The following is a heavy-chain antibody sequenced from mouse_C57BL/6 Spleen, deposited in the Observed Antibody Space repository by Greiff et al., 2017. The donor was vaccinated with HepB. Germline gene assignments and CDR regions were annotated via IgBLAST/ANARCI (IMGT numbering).Heavy chain of an antibody. Sequence: QVHVKQPGAELVRPGSSVKLSCKASGYTFTSYWMHWVKQRPIQGLEWIGNIDPSDSETHYNQKFKDKATLTVDKSSSTAYMQLSSLTSEDSAVYYCAREDGYFDYWGQGTTLTVSS. CDR2: IDPSDSET. CDR3: AREDGYFDY. D-gene: IGHD2-3*01. CDR1: GYTFTSYW. V-gene: IGHV1-52*01. J-gene: IGHJ2*01.